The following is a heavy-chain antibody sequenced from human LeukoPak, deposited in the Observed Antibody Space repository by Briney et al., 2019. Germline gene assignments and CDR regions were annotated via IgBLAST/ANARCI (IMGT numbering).Heavy chain of an antibody. Sequence: ASVKVSCKASGYTFTGYYMHWVRQAPGQGLEWMGWINPNSGGTNYAQKFQGRVTMTRDTSISTAYMELSRLRSDDTAVYYCARFYGDYEDNWFDPWGQGTLVTVYS. J-gene: IGHJ5*02. D-gene: IGHD4-17*01. V-gene: IGHV1-2*02. CDR1: GYTFTGYY. CDR2: INPNSGGT. CDR3: ARFYGDYEDNWFDP.